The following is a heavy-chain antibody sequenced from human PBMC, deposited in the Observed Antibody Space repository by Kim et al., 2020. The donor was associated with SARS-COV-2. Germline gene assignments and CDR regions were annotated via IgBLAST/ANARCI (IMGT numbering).Heavy chain of an antibody. J-gene: IGHJ4*02. V-gene: IGHV3-23*03. D-gene: IGHD3-22*01. CDR3: AKEGRYYDSSGYLGY. CDR2: IYSGGSST. Sequence: GGSLRLSCAASGFTFSSYAMSWVRQAPGKGLEWVSVIYSGGSSTYYADSVKGRFTISRDNSKNTLYLQMNSLRAEDTAVYYCAKEGRYYDSSGYLGYWGQGTLVTVSS. CDR1: GFTFSSYA.